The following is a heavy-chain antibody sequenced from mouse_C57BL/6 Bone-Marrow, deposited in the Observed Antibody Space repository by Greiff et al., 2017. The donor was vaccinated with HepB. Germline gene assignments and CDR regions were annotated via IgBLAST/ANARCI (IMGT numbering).Heavy chain of an antibody. J-gene: IGHJ4*01. CDR1: GFTFSDYY. Sequence: EVMLLESEGGLVQPGSSMKLSCTASGFTFSDYYMAWVRQVPEKGLEWVANINYDGSSTYYLDSLKSRFIISRDTAKNIRYLQMSSLKSEDAATYYCARDGYYGSDAMDYWGQGTSVTVSS. D-gene: IGHD1-1*01. V-gene: IGHV5-16*01. CDR3: ARDGYYGSDAMDY. CDR2: INYDGSST.